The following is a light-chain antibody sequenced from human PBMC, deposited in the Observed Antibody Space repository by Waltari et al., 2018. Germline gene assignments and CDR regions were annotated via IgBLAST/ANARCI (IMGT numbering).Light chain of an antibody. Sequence: DVQLTQSPSFVSASVGDRVTITCRASQGIGIFLAWYQQNPGTAPKLLIFSASTLQTGVPSRFSGSGSWTDFTLTISNLQSEDFATYYCQQLHTYPPWTFGPGTRVEMK. J-gene: IGKJ1*01. V-gene: IGKV1-9*01. CDR2: SAS. CDR1: QGIGIF. CDR3: QQLHTYPPWT.